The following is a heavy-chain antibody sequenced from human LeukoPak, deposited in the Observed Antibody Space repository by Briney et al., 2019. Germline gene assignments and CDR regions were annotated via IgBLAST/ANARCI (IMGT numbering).Heavy chain of an antibody. J-gene: IGHJ4*02. Sequence: GRSLILSCAASGFTFKNYAMHWVRQAPGKGLEWVAVISYDGNNKYYGDSVKGRFTISRDNSKNTLYLQMENLRAEDTAAYYCAGGDDFWSGYYGGAVWGQGTLVTVSS. CDR1: GFTFKNYA. V-gene: IGHV3-30-3*01. CDR2: ISYDGNNK. D-gene: IGHD3-3*01. CDR3: AGGDDFWSGYYGGAV.